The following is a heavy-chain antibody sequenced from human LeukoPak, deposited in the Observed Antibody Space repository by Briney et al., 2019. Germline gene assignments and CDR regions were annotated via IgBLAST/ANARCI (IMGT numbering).Heavy chain of an antibody. Sequence: GGSLRLSCAASEFTFSNYAMNWVRQAPGKGLGWFSGISGGGGSTYYADSVKGRFTISRDNSKNTLYLQMDSLRAEDTALYYCAKGSGINHYHWIDPWGQGTLVIVSS. J-gene: IGHJ5*02. CDR1: EFTFSNYA. CDR3: AKGSGINHYHWIDP. CDR2: ISGGGGST. D-gene: IGHD1-14*01. V-gene: IGHV3-23*01.